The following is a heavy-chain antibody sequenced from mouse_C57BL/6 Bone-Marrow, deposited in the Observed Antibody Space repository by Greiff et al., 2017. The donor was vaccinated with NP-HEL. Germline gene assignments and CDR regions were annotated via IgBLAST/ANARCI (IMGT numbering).Heavy chain of an antibody. CDR3: ARGGLGYGGSSAY. Sequence: QVQLQQPGAELVKPGASVKMSCKASGYTFTSYWITWVKQRPGQGLEWIGDIYPGSGSTNYNEKFKSKATLTVDTSSRPAYMQLSSLTSEDSAVYYCARGGLGYGGSSAYWGQGTLVTVSA. V-gene: IGHV1-55*01. CDR1: GYTFTSYW. J-gene: IGHJ3*01. D-gene: IGHD2-2*01. CDR2: IYPGSGST.